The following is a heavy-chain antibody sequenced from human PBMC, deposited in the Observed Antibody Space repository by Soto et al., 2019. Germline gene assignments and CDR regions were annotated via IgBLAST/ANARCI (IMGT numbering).Heavy chain of an antibody. CDR2: IRSKANSYAT. CDR1: GFTFSGSA. J-gene: IGHJ4*02. D-gene: IGHD6-13*01. CDR3: TRRGLGIAAAEPDY. V-gene: IGHV3-73*01. Sequence: GGSLRLSCAASGFTFSGSAMHWVRQASGKGLEWVGRIRSKANSYATADAASVKGRFTISRDDSKKTAYLQMNSLKTEDTAVYYCTRRGLGIAAAEPDYWGQGTLVTVSS.